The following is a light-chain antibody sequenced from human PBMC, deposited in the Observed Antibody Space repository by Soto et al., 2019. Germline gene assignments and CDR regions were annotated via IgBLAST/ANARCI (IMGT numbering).Light chain of an antibody. CDR3: QQYGSSQS. Sequence: EIVLTQSPGTLSLSPGERATLSCRASQSVSSSYLAWYQQKPGQAPRLLIYGASSRANGIPDRFSGSGSGTDFTLTISSLEPADFAVYYCQQYGSSQSFGQGTKVEIK. V-gene: IGKV3-20*01. CDR2: GAS. J-gene: IGKJ1*01. CDR1: QSVSSSY.